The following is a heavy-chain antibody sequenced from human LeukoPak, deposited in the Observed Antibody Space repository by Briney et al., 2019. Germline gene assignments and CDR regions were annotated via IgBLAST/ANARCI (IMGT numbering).Heavy chain of an antibody. J-gene: IGHJ6*03. Sequence: GASVKVSCKASGYTFTGYYIHWVRQAPGQGLEWMGWINPNSGGTNYAQKFQGRVTMTRDTSISTAYMELSRLRSDDTAVYYCARDLGLVVTEGYYYYMDVWGKGTTVTVSS. CDR1: GYTFTGYY. D-gene: IGHD3-16*01. CDR3: ARDLGLVVTEGYYYYMDV. V-gene: IGHV1-2*02. CDR2: INPNSGGT.